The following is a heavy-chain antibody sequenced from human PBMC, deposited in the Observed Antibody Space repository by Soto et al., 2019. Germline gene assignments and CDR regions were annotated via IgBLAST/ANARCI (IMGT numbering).Heavy chain of an antibody. D-gene: IGHD2-15*01. J-gene: IGHJ4*02. CDR3: ARAFLGYCSGGSCPHFDY. Sequence: SETLSLTCSVSGDSISSPTSYWVWIRQHPGKGLEWIGYIYYSGSTYYNPSLKSRVTISVDTSKNQFSLKLSSVTAADTAVYYCARAFLGYCSGGSCPHFDYWGQGTLVTVSS. V-gene: IGHV4-31*03. CDR2: IYYSGST. CDR1: GDSISSPTSY.